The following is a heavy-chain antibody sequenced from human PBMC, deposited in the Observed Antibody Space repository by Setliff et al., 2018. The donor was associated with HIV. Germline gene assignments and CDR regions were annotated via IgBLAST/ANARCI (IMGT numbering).Heavy chain of an antibody. D-gene: IGHD1-26*01. V-gene: IGHV4-59*11. CDR3: ARSTVGAGASFP. CDR2: ISHSGNT. J-gene: IGHJ5*02. CDR1: GDSINTHY. Sequence: SETLSLTCTVSGDSINTHYWSWIRQPPGKGLEWIGCISHSGNTNFNPSLNGRVTISLDTSKNQFSLRLTSLTAADTAIYYCARSTVGAGASFPWGRGILVPVSS.